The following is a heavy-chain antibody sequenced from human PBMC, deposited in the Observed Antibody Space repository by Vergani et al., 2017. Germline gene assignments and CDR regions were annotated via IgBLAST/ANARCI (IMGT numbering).Heavy chain of an antibody. CDR1: GYTLTELS. J-gene: IGHJ4*02. V-gene: IGHV1-24*01. Sequence: QVQLVQSGAEVKKPGASVKVSCQVSGYTLTELSMHWVRQAPGKGLAWMGGFDPEDGETIYAQKFQGRVTMTEDTSTDTAYMERSSLRSEDTAVYYCATAARGEYSSSSFDYWGQGTLVTVSS. CDR2: FDPEDGET. CDR3: ATAARGEYSSSSFDY. D-gene: IGHD6-13*01.